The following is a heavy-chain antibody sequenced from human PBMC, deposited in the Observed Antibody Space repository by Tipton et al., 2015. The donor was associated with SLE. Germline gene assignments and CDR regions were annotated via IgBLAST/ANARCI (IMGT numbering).Heavy chain of an antibody. CDR2: INPSGGST. CDR3: ARDGGYGVPYWYFDL. J-gene: IGHJ2*01. CDR1: GYTFTSYY. V-gene: IGHV1-46*01. D-gene: IGHD5/OR15-5a*01. Sequence: QLMQSGAEVKKPGASVKVSCMASGYTFTSYYMHWVRQAPGQGLEWMGIINPSGGSTSYTQKFQGRVTMTRDTSTSTVYMELSSLRSEDTAVYYRARDGGYGVPYWYFDLWGRGTLVTVSS.